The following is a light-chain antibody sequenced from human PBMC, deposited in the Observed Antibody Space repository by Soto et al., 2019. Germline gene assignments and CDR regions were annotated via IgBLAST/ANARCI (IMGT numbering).Light chain of an antibody. V-gene: IGLV2-11*01. CDR1: TSDVGGYNY. Sequence: QSALTQPPSVSVSLGQSVTFSCTVATSDVGGYNYVSWYQQHPGKAPKLMIYDVSKRPSGVPDRFSGSKSGNTASLTISGLQAEDEADYYCCSYAGSYTYVFGTGTKVTVL. J-gene: IGLJ1*01. CDR3: CSYAGSYTYV. CDR2: DVS.